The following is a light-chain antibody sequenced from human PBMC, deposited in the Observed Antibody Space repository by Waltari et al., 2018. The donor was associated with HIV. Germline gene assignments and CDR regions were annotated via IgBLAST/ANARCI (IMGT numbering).Light chain of an antibody. J-gene: IGKJ4*01. CDR1: QSVSSSY. V-gene: IGKV3-20*01. Sequence: EIVLTQSPGTLSLSPGEGATLSCRASQSVSSSYLAWYQQKPGQAPRLLIYGASSRATGIPDRFSGSGSGTDFTLTISRLEPEDFAVYYCHQYGTSSSFGGGTKVEIK. CDR3: HQYGTSSS. CDR2: GAS.